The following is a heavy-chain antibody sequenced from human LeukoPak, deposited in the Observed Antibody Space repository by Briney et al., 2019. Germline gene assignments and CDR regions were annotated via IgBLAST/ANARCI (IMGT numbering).Heavy chain of an antibody. CDR2: ISSRGTTK. D-gene: IGHD6-13*01. CDR1: GFTFSSSR. V-gene: IGHV3-48*01. Sequence: GGSLRLSCEVSGFTFSSSRMNWVRQAPGKGLEWVSYISSRGTTKHYADSVKGRFTISRDNAKNALYLQMNSLRVEDTAVYYYANFEPGYTSSWYAEFWGQGTLVTVSS. J-gene: IGHJ4*02. CDR3: ANFEPGYTSSWYAEF.